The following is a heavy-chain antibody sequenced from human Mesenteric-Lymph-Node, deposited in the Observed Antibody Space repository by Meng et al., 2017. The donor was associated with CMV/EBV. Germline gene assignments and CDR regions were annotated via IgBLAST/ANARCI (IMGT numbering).Heavy chain of an antibody. CDR1: SIRSSSYY. J-gene: IGHJ5*02. CDR2: IYYSGST. D-gene: IGHD2-2*01. Sequence: SIRSSSYYWGWIRQPPGKGLEWIGSIYYSGSTYYNPSLKSRVTISVDTYKNQFSLKLSSVTAADTAVYYCARDLTNVVVPAATNRFDPWGQGTLVTVSS. CDR3: ARDLTNVVVPAATNRFDP. V-gene: IGHV4-39*07.